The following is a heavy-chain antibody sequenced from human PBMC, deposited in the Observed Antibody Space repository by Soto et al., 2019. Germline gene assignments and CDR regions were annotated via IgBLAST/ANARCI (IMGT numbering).Heavy chain of an antibody. CDR2: MNPNSGNT. J-gene: IGHJ6*02. V-gene: IGHV1-8*01. CDR1: GYTFTSYD. CDR3: AREMTTRCMDV. D-gene: IGHD1-1*01. Sequence: QVQLVQSGAEVKKPGASVKVSCKASGYTFTSYDTNWVRQATGQGLEWMGWMNPNSGNTGYAQKFQGRVTMTRNTSIRTAYTELSSVRSEDTAVYYWAREMTTRCMDVWGQGTTVTVSS.